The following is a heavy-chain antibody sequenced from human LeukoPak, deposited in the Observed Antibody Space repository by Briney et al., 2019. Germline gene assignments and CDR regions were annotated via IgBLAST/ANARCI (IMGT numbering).Heavy chain of an antibody. CDR2: ISYDGSNK. V-gene: IGHV3-30*18. CDR3: AKDRDPNYSGSYGY. D-gene: IGHD1-26*01. Sequence: GGSLRPSCAASGFTFSSYGMHWVRQAPGKGLEWVAVISYDGSNKYYADSVKGRFTISRDNSKNTLYLQMNSLRAEDTAVYYCAKDRDPNYSGSYGYWGQGTLVTVSS. J-gene: IGHJ4*02. CDR1: GFTFSSYG.